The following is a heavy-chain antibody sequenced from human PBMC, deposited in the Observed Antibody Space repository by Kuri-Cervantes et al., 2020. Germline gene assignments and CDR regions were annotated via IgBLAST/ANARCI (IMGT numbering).Heavy chain of an antibody. CDR1: GFTFSDHY. D-gene: IGHD3-10*01. V-gene: IGHV3-23*01. CDR2: ISAGGGST. J-gene: IGHJ4*02. CDR3: AKERPIGGVQGVIDY. Sequence: GESLKISCAASGFTFSDHYMDWVRQAPGKGLEWVSVISAGGGSTYYADSAKGRFTISRDNSKNTLYLQMNSLRAEDTAVYYCAKERPIGGVQGVIDYWGQGTLVTVSS.